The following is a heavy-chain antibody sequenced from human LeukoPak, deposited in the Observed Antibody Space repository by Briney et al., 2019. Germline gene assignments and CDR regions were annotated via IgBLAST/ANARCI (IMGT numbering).Heavy chain of an antibody. V-gene: IGHV4-59*12. Sequence: SETLSLTCTVSGGSISSYYWSWIRQPPGKGLEWIGYIYYSGSTNYNPSLKSRVTISVDTSKNQFSLKLSSVTAADTAVYYCARGRNWNLGGYMDVWGKGTTVTVSS. J-gene: IGHJ6*03. CDR2: IYYSGST. D-gene: IGHD1-7*01. CDR1: GGSISSYY. CDR3: ARGRNWNLGGYMDV.